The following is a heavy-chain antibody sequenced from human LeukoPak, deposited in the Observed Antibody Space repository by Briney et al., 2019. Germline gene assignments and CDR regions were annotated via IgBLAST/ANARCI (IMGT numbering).Heavy chain of an antibody. J-gene: IGHJ4*02. V-gene: IGHV3-30-3*01. CDR2: ISYDGSNK. CDR3: ARSIPAAIFHY. Sequence: GGSLRLSCAASGFTFSSYAMHWVRQAPGKGLEWVAVISYDGSNKYYADSVKGRFTISRDNSKNTLYLQMNSLRAENTAVYYCARSIPAAIFHYWGQGTLVTVSS. CDR1: GFTFSSYA. D-gene: IGHD2-2*01.